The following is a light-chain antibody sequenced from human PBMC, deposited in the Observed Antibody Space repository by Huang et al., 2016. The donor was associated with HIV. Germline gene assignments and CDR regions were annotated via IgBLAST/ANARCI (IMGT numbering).Light chain of an antibody. V-gene: IGKV1-39*01. CDR1: QTINKY. CDR3: QQSYATPRT. CDR2: AAS. Sequence: DIQMTQFPTSLSASVGDRFSISCRASQTINKYLNWYQQKPGTAPKLLISAASSLQDGVPSRFSGSGSGTHFTLAINNLQPEDSATYYCQQSYATPRTFGQGTKLEI. J-gene: IGKJ2*01.